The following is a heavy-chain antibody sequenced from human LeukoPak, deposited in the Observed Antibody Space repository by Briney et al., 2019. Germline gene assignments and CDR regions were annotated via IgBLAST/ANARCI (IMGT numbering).Heavy chain of an antibody. D-gene: IGHD3-10*01. CDR3: YSGSYPP. Sequence: GSLRLSCAASGFMFSNYWMTWVRQAPGKGLEWVGRIKSKTDGGTTDYAAPVEGRFTISRDDSKNTLYLQMNNLKTEDTAVYYCYSGSYPPWGQGTLVTVSS. J-gene: IGHJ5*02. CDR2: IKSKTDGGTT. V-gene: IGHV3-15*01. CDR1: GFMFSNYW.